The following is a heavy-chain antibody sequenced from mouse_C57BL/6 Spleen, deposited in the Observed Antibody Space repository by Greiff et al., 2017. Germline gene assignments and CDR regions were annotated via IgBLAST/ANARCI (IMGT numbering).Heavy chain of an antibody. Sequence: QVQLQQSGAELVRPGASVTLSCKASGYTFTDYEMHWVKQTPVHGLEWIGAIDPETGGTAYNQKFKGKAILTADKSSSTAYMELRSLTSEDSAVYYCTRRQLTGTRYAMDYWGQGTSVTVSS. CDR1: GYTFTDYE. CDR3: TRRQLTGTRYAMDY. J-gene: IGHJ4*01. V-gene: IGHV1-15*01. D-gene: IGHD4-1*01. CDR2: IDPETGGT.